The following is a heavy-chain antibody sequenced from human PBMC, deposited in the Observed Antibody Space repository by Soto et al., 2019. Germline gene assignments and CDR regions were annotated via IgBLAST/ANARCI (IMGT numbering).Heavy chain of an antibody. V-gene: IGHV3-11*05. Sequence: GSLRLSCAASGFTFSDYYMSWIRQAPGKGLEWVSYISSSSSYTNYADSVKGRFTISRDNAKNSLYLQMNSLRAEDTAVYYCAIGAYCSGGSCYVDLSGQGTTVTVSS. CDR2: ISSSSSYT. CDR1: GFTFSDYY. D-gene: IGHD2-15*01. J-gene: IGHJ6*02. CDR3: AIGAYCSGGSCYVDL.